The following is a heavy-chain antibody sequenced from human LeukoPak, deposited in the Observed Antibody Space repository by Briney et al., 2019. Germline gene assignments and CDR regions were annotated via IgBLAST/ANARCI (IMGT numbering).Heavy chain of an antibody. Sequence: SETLSLTCTVSGGSISSFYWSWIRLPPGKGLEWIGYSGITNYNPSLKSRVTISVDTSKNQFSLKLSSVTAADTAVYYCARHLGFCSSSNCYSWFGPWGRGTLVTVSS. D-gene: IGHD2-2*01. J-gene: IGHJ5*02. V-gene: IGHV4-59*01. CDR3: ARHLGFCSSSNCYSWFGP. CDR1: GGSISSFY. CDR2: SGIT.